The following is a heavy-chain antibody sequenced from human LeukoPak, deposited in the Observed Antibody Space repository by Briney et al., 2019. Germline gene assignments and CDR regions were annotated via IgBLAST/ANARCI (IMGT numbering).Heavy chain of an antibody. V-gene: IGHV4-34*01. CDR2: INHSGST. CDR3: ARRGYSGYDF. J-gene: IGHJ4*02. D-gene: IGHD5-12*01. CDR1: GGSFSGYY. Sequence: SETLSLTCAVYGGSFSGYYWSWIRQSPEKGLEWIGEINHSGSTNYNPSLKSRVTISVDTSKNQFSLRLSSVTAADTAVYYCARRGYSGYDFWGQGTLVTVSS.